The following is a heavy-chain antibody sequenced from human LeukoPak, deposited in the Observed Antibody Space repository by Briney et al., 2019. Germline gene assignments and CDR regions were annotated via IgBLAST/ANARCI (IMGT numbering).Heavy chain of an antibody. CDR2: VSPHSGFT. J-gene: IGHJ3*02. CDR3: ATKTGDDALDI. V-gene: IGHV1-2*02. D-gene: IGHD7-27*01. Sequence: ASVKVSCKPSGYTVTGRDIHRVRQAPGQRLGWMGWVSPHSGFTKYPQRFQGRVTMTTDTSISTAFLEVRRLRSDDTAAYYCATKTGDDALDIWGQGTMITVYS. CDR1: GYTVTGRD.